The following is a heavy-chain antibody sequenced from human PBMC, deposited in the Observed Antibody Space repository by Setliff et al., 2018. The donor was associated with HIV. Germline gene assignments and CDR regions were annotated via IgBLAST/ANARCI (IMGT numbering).Heavy chain of an antibody. D-gene: IGHD3-10*01. CDR2: IYYSGST. J-gene: IGHJ4*02. CDR3: ARRSLYYFDY. Sequence: PSETLSLTCTVSGGSISSSSYYWGWIRQPPGKGLEWIGSIYYSGSTYYNPSLKSRVTISVDTSKNQFSLKLSSVTAADTAVYYCARRSLYYFDYWAQGTLVTVS. CDR1: GGSISSSSYY. V-gene: IGHV4-39*01.